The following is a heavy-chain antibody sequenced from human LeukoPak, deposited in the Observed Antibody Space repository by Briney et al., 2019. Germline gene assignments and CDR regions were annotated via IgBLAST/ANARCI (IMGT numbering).Heavy chain of an antibody. V-gene: IGHV3-7*05. CDR3: ARRGNLDY. J-gene: IGHJ4*02. CDR1: GFTFSGYW. D-gene: IGHD1-14*01. Sequence: GGSLRLSCAASGFTFSGYWMSWVRQAPGKGLEWVANIKQDGSEKYYVDSVKGRFTISRDNAKNSLYLQMNSLRAEDTAVYYCARRGNLDYWDQGTLVTVSS. CDR2: IKQDGSEK.